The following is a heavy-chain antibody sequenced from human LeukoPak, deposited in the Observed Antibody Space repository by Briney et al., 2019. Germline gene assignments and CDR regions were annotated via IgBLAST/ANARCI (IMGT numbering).Heavy chain of an antibody. CDR2: FCYSGST. CDR3: ARLRALNYYDSSGDFYYFEY. Sequence: SETLSLTCTVSGGSISSYYWSWIRQPPGKGRGWSGYFCYSGSTNYNPSLRGRVTISVDTSKNPFSLHLTSVTAADTAVYYCARLRALNYYDSSGDFYYFEYWGQGALVTVSS. D-gene: IGHD3-22*01. CDR1: GGSISSYY. V-gene: IGHV4-59*01. J-gene: IGHJ4*02.